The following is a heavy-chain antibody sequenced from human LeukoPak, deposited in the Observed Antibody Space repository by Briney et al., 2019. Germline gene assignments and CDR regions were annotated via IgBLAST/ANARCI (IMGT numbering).Heavy chain of an antibody. CDR1: GYTFTSYY. D-gene: IGHD6-6*01. J-gene: IGHJ4*02. CDR3: ARGRLFATEYSSSHLDY. V-gene: IGHV1-46*01. CDR2: INPSGGST. Sequence: ASVKVSCKASGYTFTSYYMHWVRQAPGQGLEWMGIINPSGGSTSYAQKFQGRVTMTRDMSTSTVYMELSSLRSEDTAVYYCARGRLFATEYSSSHLDYWGQGTLVTVSS.